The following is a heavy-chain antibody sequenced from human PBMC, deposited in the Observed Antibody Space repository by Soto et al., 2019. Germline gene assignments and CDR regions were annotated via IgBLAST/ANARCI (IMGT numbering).Heavy chain of an antibody. CDR2: IDWDDDK. D-gene: IGHD6-19*01. J-gene: IGHJ5*02. V-gene: IGHV2-70*01. CDR3: ARIPRGVASSGWYLFDP. CDR1: GFSLSTSGMC. Sequence: SGPTLVNPTQTLTLTCTFSGFSLSTSGMCVSWIRQPPGKALEWLALIDWDDDKYYSTSLKTRLTISKDTSKDQVVLTMTNMDPVDTATYYCARIPRGVASSGWYLFDPWGQGTLVTVSS.